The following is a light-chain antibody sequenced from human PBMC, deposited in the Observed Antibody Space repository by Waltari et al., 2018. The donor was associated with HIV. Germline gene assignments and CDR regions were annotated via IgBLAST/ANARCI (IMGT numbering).Light chain of an antibody. CDR3: RQSFSYPFT. V-gene: IGKV1-8*01. CDR1: QDISTS. Sequence: AIRMTQSPSSFSASIGNRVTITCRASQDISTSLAGYRQESGKGPRRLIHDASALQTGVPSRCSGSGSGTYFTLTINCLQSEDFATYYCRQSFSYPFTFGPGTKVDL. J-gene: IGKJ3*01. CDR2: DAS.